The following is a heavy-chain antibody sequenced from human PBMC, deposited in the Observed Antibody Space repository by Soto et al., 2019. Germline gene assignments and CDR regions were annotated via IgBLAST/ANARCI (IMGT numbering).Heavy chain of an antibody. J-gene: IGHJ5*01. D-gene: IGHD3-3*01. V-gene: IGHV4-34*01. CDR1: GGSFSGYY. CDR3: ARGHGFWSGFKVGP. CDR2: INHSGST. Sequence: SETLSLTCAVYGGSFSGYYWSWIRQPPGKGLEWIGEINHSGSTNYNPSLKSRVTISVDTSKNQFSLKLSSVTAADTAVYYCARGHGFWSGFKVGPWGQGTPVTVS.